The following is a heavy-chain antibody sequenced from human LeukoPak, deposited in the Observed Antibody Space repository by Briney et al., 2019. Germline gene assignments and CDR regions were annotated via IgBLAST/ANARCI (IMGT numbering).Heavy chain of an antibody. J-gene: IGHJ1*01. Sequence: GGSLRLSCAASGFTFSSYAMSWVRQAPGKGLEWVSAISGSGGSTYYADSVKGRFTISRDNSKNTLYLQMNSLRAEDTAVYYCAKDRQQLVLAEYFQHWGQGTLATVSS. V-gene: IGHV3-23*01. CDR1: GFTFSSYA. CDR3: AKDRQQLVLAEYFQH. CDR2: ISGSGGST. D-gene: IGHD6-13*01.